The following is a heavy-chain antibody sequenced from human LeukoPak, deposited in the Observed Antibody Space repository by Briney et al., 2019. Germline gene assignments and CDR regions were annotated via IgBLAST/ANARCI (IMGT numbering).Heavy chain of an antibody. CDR1: GFTFSNYN. D-gene: IGHD3-10*01. CDR2: IKQDGSEK. CDR3: ARAGFADAFDI. Sequence: PGGSLRLSCEASGFTFSNYNMNWVRQAPGKGLEWVANIKQDGSEKYYVDSVKGRFTISRDNAKNSLYLQMNSLRAEDTAVYYCARAGFADAFDIWGQGTMVTVSS. V-gene: IGHV3-7*04. J-gene: IGHJ3*02.